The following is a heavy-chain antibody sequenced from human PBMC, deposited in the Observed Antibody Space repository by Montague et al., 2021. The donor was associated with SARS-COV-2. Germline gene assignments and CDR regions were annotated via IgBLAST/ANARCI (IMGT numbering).Heavy chain of an antibody. D-gene: IGHD4-11*01. CDR2: ISSSGTSI. Sequence: SLRLSCAISGFTFSSYEMNWVRQAPGKGLEWLSKISSSGTSIYYADSVKGRFIISRDNAKNSLYLQMNSLRAEDTAVYYCARELLQFKGIFPYSYGMDVWGQGTPVTVSS. CDR1: GFTFSSYE. V-gene: IGHV3-48*03. J-gene: IGHJ6*02. CDR3: ARELLQFKGIFPYSYGMDV.